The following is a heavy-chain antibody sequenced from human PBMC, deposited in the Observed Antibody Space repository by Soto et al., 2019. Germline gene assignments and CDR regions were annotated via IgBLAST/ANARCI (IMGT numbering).Heavy chain of an antibody. CDR3: ARHGDYVFDY. J-gene: IGHJ4*02. D-gene: IGHD3-16*01. Sequence: EVQLVESGGALVQPGGSLRLSCAASGFIFSDCWLGWVRQAAGKGLEWVANIKTDGSSIYYVGSVRGRFTISRDNAKNLLHLQMNSLRAEDTAVYYCARHGDYVFDYWGQGTLVTVSS. V-gene: IGHV3-7*02. CDR2: IKTDGSSI. CDR1: GFIFSDCW.